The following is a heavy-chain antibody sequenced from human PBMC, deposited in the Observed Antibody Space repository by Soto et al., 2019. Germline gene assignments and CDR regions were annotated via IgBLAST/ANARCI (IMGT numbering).Heavy chain of an antibody. D-gene: IGHD1-26*01. CDR2: TIPIFGTA. CDR1: GGTFSSYA. J-gene: IGHJ6*02. CDR3: ARGNSGRYYPSDYYYGMDV. Sequence: ASVKVSCKASGGTFSSYAISWVRQAPGQGLEWMGGTIPIFGTANYAQKFQGRVTVTADESTSTAYMELSSLRSEDTAVYYCARGNSGRYYPSDYYYGMDVWGQGSTVTVSS. V-gene: IGHV1-69*13.